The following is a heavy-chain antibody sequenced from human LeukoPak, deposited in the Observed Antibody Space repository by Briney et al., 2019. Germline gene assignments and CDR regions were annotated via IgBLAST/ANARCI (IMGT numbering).Heavy chain of an antibody. CDR2: ISPSGNT. D-gene: IGHD3-16*02. CDR3: AREQNIWGSYRYTRDAFDI. CDR1: GGSFTIYS. V-gene: IGHV4-34*01. J-gene: IGHJ3*02. Sequence: ASETLSLTCAVYGGSFTIYSWTWIRQPPGKSLEWVGEISPSGNTQYNPSLKSRVTISLDASKSQFYLKLNSVTAADTAVYYCAREQNIWGSYRYTRDAFDIWGQGTMVTVSS.